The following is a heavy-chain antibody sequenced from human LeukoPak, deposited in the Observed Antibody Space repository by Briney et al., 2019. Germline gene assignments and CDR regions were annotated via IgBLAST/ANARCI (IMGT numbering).Heavy chain of an antibody. J-gene: IGHJ4*02. CDR1: GASITISSYY. D-gene: IGHD4-23*01. CDR2: IYYSGST. Sequence: PSETLSLTCPLSGASITISSYYWGWIRQPPGKGQEWIGTIYYSGSTYYNPSLKSRFTISVDTSKNQLSLKLSSVTSAATAVYYCASFSNSRPRRIDYWGQGTLVTVSS. CDR3: ASFSNSRPRRIDY. V-gene: IGHV4-39*01.